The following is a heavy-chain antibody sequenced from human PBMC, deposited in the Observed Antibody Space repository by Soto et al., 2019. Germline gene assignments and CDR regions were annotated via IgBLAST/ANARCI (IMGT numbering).Heavy chain of an antibody. D-gene: IGHD3-10*01. CDR1: GDSISSYF. CDR3: ASQTLTNYYYSSGSSPWFDT. V-gene: IGHV4-59*01. Sequence: SETLSLTCTVSGDSISSYFWSWIRQPPGKGLEWIGNIYFSGSTNYNPSLKSRVTISMDTSKKQFSLKLTSVTAADTAVYYCASQTLTNYYYSSGSSPWFDTWGPGTLVTVSS. CDR2: IYFSGST. J-gene: IGHJ5*02.